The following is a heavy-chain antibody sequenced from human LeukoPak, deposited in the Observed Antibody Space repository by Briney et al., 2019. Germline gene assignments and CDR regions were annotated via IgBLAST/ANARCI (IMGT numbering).Heavy chain of an antibody. J-gene: IGHJ6*02. CDR3: ARIVTQFYYYYGMDV. D-gene: IGHD2/OR15-2a*01. CDR2: INHSGST. Sequence: SETLSLTCAVYGGSFSGYYWSWIRQPPGKGLEWIGEINHSGSTNYNPSLKSRVTISVDTSKNQFSLKLSSVTAADTAVYYCARIVTQFYYYYGMDVWGQGTTVTVSS. V-gene: IGHV4-34*01. CDR1: GGSFSGYY.